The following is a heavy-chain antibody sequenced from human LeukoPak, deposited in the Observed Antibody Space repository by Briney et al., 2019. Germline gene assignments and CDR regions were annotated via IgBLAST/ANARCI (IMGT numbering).Heavy chain of an antibody. V-gene: IGHV3-74*01. CDR1: GFTFSSYW. J-gene: IGHJ6*03. CDR2: INSDGSST. Sequence: PGGSLRLSCAASGFTFSSYWMHWVRQAPGKWLVWVSRINSDGSSTSYADSVKGRFTISRDNAKNTLYLQMNSLRAEDTAVYYCARDVYYYYYMDVWGKGITVTVSS. CDR3: ARDVYYYYYMDV.